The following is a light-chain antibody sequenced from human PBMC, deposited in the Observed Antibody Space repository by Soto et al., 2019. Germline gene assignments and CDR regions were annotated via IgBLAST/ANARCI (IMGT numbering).Light chain of an antibody. V-gene: IGKV1-39*01. CDR1: QSISSS. CDR2: AAS. J-gene: IGKJ1*01. CDR3: QQSHSIPRT. Sequence: DIQMTQSPSSLSASIGDRVTITCRASQSISSSLSWYQQKPGKAPQLLIYAASSLQSGVPSTFSGSGSGTDFTLTISSLQPEDVATYYCQQSHSIPRTFGQGTKVEIK.